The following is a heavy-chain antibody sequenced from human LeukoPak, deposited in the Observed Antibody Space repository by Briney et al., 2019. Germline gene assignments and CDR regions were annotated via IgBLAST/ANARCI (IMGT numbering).Heavy chain of an antibody. CDR1: GGTFSSYA. CDR3: ARPLAYDINAFDI. Sequence: SVKVSCKASGGTFSSYAISWVRQAPGQGLEWMGGIIPIFGTANYARKFQGRVTITADESTSTAYMELSSLRSEDTAVYYCARPLAYDINAFDIWGQGTMVTVSS. V-gene: IGHV1-69*13. D-gene: IGHD3-9*01. J-gene: IGHJ3*02. CDR2: IIPIFGTA.